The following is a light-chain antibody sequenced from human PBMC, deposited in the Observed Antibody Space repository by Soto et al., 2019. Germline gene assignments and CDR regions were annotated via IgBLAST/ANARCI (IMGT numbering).Light chain of an antibody. CDR1: QSISTSY. CDR2: TTS. Sequence: EIVLTQSPGTLSLSPGERASLSCRASQSISTSYLAWYQQKPGQAPRLLIYTTSSRAAGIPDRFSGSGSGTDFTLTISRLEPEDFAVYYWQRFGDSPPYTFGQGTTLEIK. V-gene: IGKV3-20*01. CDR3: QRFGDSPPYT. J-gene: IGKJ2*01.